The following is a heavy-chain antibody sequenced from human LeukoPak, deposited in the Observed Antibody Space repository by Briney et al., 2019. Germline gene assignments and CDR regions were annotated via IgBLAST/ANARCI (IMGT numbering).Heavy chain of an antibody. CDR1: GFTFSSYW. CDR3: ARGIDSSSYHYYYMDV. V-gene: IGHV3-7*03. CDR2: IKQDGSEK. J-gene: IGHJ6*03. D-gene: IGHD6-13*01. Sequence: GGSLRLSCAASGFTFSSYWMSWVRQAPGKGLEWVANIKQDGSEKYYVDSVKGRFTISRDNAKNSLYLQMNSLRAEDTALYYCARGIDSSSYHYYYMDVWGKGTTVTVSS.